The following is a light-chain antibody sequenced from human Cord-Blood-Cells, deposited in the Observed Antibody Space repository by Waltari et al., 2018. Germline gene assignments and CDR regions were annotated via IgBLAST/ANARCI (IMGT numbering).Light chain of an antibody. V-gene: IGKV1-9*01. CDR1: QGISSY. Sequence: DIQLTQSPSFLSASVGDRVTITCRASQGISSYLARYQQTPGKAPKLLIYAASTLQSGVPSRFCGSESGTEFTLTISSLQPEYFATYYCQQLNSYPFTFGPGTKVDIK. CDR2: AAS. CDR3: QQLNSYPFT. J-gene: IGKJ3*01.